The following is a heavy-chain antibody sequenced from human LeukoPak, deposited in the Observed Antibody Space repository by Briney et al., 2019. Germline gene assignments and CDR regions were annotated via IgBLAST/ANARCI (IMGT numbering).Heavy chain of an antibody. Sequence: ASVKVSCTTSGYTFTYYFISWVRQAPGQGLEWMGWINAYNGNTNDAQKFQGRVTMTTDTSTSTAYMELRSLRSGDTAVYYCARGEKPYDYWGQGTLVSVSS. V-gene: IGHV1-18*01. J-gene: IGHJ4*02. CDR1: GYTFTYYF. CDR3: ARGEKPYDY. D-gene: IGHD1-26*01. CDR2: INAYNGNT.